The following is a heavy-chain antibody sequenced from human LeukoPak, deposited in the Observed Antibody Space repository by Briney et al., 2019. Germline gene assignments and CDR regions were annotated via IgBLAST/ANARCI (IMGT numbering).Heavy chain of an antibody. J-gene: IGHJ4*02. V-gene: IGHV1-2*02. CDR2: INPNSGGT. CDR1: GYTFTSYY. D-gene: IGHD3-10*01. CDR3: ARDLRSAGITMVRGGY. Sequence: ASVKVSCKASGYTFTSYYMHWVRQAPGQGLEWMGWINPNSGGTNYAQKLQGRVTMTTDTSTSTAYMELRSLRSDDTAVYYCARDLRSAGITMVRGGYWGQGTLVTVSS.